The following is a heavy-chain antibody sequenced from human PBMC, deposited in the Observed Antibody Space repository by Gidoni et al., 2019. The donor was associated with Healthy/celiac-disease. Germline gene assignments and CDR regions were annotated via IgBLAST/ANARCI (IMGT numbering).Heavy chain of an antibody. V-gene: IGHV3-15*01. CDR3: TTSNYTVRYYYYGMDV. CDR1: GFTFSNDW. D-gene: IGHD1-7*01. CDR2: IKSKTDGGTT. J-gene: IGHJ6*02. Sequence: EVQLVESGGGLVKPGGSLRLSCAASGFTFSNDWMSWVRQAPGQGLEWVGRIKSKTDGGTTDYAAPVKGRFTISRDDSKNTLYLQMNSLKTEDTAVYYCTTSNYTVRYYYYGMDVWGQGTTVTVSS.